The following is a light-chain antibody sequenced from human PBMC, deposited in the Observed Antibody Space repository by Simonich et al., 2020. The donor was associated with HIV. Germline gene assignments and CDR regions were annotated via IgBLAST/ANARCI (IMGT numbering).Light chain of an antibody. V-gene: IGKV4-1*01. CDR3: QQYYSTLWT. CDR1: QSVLYSSNNKNY. CDR2: WAS. Sequence: DIVMTQSPDSLAVSLGERATINCKSSQSVLYSSNNKNYLAWYQQNPGHPPKLLIYWASTRESGVPDRFSGSGSGTDFTLTISSLQAEDVAVYYCQQYYSTLWTFGQGTKVEIK. J-gene: IGKJ1*01.